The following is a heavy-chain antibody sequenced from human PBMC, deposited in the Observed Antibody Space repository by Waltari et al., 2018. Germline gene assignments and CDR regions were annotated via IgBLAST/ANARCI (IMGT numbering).Heavy chain of an antibody. CDR1: GFTVSSNY. V-gene: IGHV3-53*02. J-gene: IGHJ5*02. CDR3: ARDQITIFGVVWS. D-gene: IGHD3-3*01. CDR2: IYSGGST. Sequence: EVQLVETGGGLIQPGGSVRLSCAASGFTVSSNYMSWVRQAPGKGLEWVSVIYSGGSTYYADSVKGRFTISRDNSKNTLYLQMNSLRAEDTAVYYCARDQITIFGVVWSWGQGTLVTVSS.